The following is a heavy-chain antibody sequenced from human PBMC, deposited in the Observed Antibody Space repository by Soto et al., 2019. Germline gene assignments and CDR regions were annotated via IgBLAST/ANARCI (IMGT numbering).Heavy chain of an antibody. CDR3: ARGGSSFPYSFDY. CDR2: IFYSGST. V-gene: IGHV4-59*01. CDR1: GDSINSYS. D-gene: IGHD6-6*01. Sequence: PSETLSLTCTVSGDSINSYSWSWIRQPPGKGLECIGCIFYSGSTVYDPSLKGRVTMSLDTSKNQLSLNLSSVTAADTAVYYCARGGSSFPYSFDYWGQGALVTVSS. J-gene: IGHJ4*02.